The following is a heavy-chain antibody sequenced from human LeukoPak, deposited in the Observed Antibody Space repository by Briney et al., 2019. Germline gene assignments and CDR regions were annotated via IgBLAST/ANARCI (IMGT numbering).Heavy chain of an antibody. CDR3: ATRHSIGYYASPAPFDI. V-gene: IGHV4-59*11. Sequence: SETLSLTCTVSGGSISSHYWSWIRQPPGKGLEWIGYIYYSGSTNYNPSLKSRVTISVDTSKNQFSLKLSSVTAADTAVYYCATRHSIGYYASPAPFDIWGQGTMVTVSS. J-gene: IGHJ3*02. D-gene: IGHD3-22*01. CDR2: IYYSGST. CDR1: GGSISSHY.